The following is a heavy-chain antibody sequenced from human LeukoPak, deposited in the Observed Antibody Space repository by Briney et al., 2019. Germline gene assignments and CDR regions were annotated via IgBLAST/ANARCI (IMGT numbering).Heavy chain of an antibody. CDR1: GFTFTSSA. CDR2: IVVGSGNT. V-gene: IGHV1-58*01. J-gene: IGHJ4*02. D-gene: IGHD3-10*01. CDR3: AAVPHYMVRGVIRNDY. Sequence: TSVKVSCKASGFTFTSSAVQWVRQARGQRLEWIGWIVVGSGNTNYAQKFQERVTITRDMSTSTAYMELSSLRSEDTAVYYCAAVPHYMVRGVIRNDYWGQGTLATVSS.